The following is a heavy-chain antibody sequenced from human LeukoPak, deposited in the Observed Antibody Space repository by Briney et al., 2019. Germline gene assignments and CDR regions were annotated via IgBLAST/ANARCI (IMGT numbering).Heavy chain of an antibody. Sequence: SETLSLTCAVSGGSISSSNWWSWVRQPPGKGLEWIGEIYHSGSTNYNPSPKSRVTISVDKSKNQFSLKLSSVTAADTAVYYCARYYDSSGYQVFDYWGQGTLVTVSS. CDR1: GGSISSSNW. D-gene: IGHD3-22*01. CDR3: ARYYDSSGYQVFDY. CDR2: IYHSGST. J-gene: IGHJ4*02. V-gene: IGHV4-4*02.